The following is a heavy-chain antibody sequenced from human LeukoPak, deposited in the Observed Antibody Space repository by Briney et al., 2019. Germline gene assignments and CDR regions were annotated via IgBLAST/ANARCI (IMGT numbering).Heavy chain of an antibody. CDR3: AKTSSSWYQFDY. CDR2: IYYSGST. CDR1: GGSISSYY. V-gene: IGHV4-59*01. J-gene: IGHJ4*02. Sequence: SETLSLTCTVSGGSISSYYWSWIRQPPGKGLEWIGYIYYSGSTNYNPSLKSRATISVDTSKNQFSLKLSSVTAADTAVYYCAKTSSSWYQFDYWGQGTLVTVSS. D-gene: IGHD6-13*01.